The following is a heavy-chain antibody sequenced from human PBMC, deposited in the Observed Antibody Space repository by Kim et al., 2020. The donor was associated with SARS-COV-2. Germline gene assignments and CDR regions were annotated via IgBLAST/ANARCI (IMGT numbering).Heavy chain of an antibody. V-gene: IGHV1-69*13. J-gene: IGHJ3*02. Sequence: SVKVSCKASGGTFSSYAISWVRQAPGQGLEWMGGIIPIFGTANYAQKFQGRVTITADESTSTAYMELSSLRSEDTAVYYCARDQVDTAMVFPESSDAFDIWGQGTMVTVSS. CDR2: IIPIFGTA. CDR3: ARDQVDTAMVFPESSDAFDI. CDR1: GGTFSSYA. D-gene: IGHD5-18*01.